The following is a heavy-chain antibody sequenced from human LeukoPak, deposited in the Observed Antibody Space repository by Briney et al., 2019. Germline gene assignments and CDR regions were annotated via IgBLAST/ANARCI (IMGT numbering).Heavy chain of an antibody. CDR2: IYSGGST. J-gene: IGHJ4*02. CDR1: GFTVSSNY. V-gene: IGHV3-53*01. CDR3: AREAQNSGYDSRDYYFDC. D-gene: IGHD5-12*01. Sequence: PGGSLRLSCAASGFTVSSNYMSWVRQAPGKGLEWVSVIYSGGSTYYADSVKGRFTISRDNSKNTLYLQMNSLRAEDTAVYYCAREAQNSGYDSRDYYFDCWGQGTLVTVSS.